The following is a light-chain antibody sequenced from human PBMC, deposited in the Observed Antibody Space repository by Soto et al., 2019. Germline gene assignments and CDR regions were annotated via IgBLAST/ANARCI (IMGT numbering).Light chain of an antibody. J-gene: IGKJ5*01. CDR3: KQLNCLPIT. CDR2: AAS. CDR1: QGISSY. Sequence: ANRVTQSPSSLSASTGDRVTITCLASQGISSYLAWYQQKPGRAPKLLIYAASTLQSGVPSRFSGSGSGTEFTLTITSLQPEDFATYYCKQLNCLPITSSQGTRLEVK. V-gene: IGKV1-8*01.